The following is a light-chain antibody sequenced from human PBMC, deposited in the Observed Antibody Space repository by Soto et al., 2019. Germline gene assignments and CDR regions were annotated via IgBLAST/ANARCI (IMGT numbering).Light chain of an antibody. CDR1: QGISNY. CDR2: AAS. V-gene: IGKV1-27*01. Sequence: DIQMTQSPSSLSASVGDRVTITCRASQGISNYLGWYQQKPGKVPKLLIYAASTLQSGVPSRFSGSGSGTDFSLTISSLQPEGVATYYDQKYNSAYFTFGPGTKVDIK. CDR3: QKYNSAYFT. J-gene: IGKJ3*01.